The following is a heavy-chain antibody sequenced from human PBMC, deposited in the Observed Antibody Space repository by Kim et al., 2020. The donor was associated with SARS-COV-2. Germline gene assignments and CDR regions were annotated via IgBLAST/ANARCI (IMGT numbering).Heavy chain of an antibody. Sequence: ASVKVSCKVSGYTLTELSMHWVRQAPGKGLEWMGVFDPDDGETIYAQKFQGRVTMTEDTSTDTAYMELSSLRSEDTVVYYCATDLIAVAGTDYLGQGTLV. CDR3: ATDLIAVAGTDY. CDR2: FDPDDGET. J-gene: IGHJ4*02. CDR1: GYTLTELS. D-gene: IGHD6-19*01. V-gene: IGHV1-24*01.